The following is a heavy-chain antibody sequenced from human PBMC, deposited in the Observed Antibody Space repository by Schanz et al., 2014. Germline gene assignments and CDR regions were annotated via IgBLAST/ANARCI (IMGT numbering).Heavy chain of an antibody. CDR1: GFNFKAYA. CDR3: AKDRQTTVNRVEYYYGMDV. Sequence: EVPLVESGGGLVQPGGSLRLSCAASGFNFKAYAMSWVRQAPGKGLEWVSYISSSSSTIYYADSVKGRFTISRDDAKNSLYLQMNSLRAEDTALYYCAKDRQTTVNRVEYYYGMDVWGQGTTVTVSS. D-gene: IGHD4-4*01. J-gene: IGHJ6*02. V-gene: IGHV3-48*04. CDR2: ISSSSSTI.